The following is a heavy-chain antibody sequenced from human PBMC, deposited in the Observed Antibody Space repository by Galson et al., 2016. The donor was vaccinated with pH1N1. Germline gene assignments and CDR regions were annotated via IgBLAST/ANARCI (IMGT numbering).Heavy chain of an antibody. CDR2: INHSGST. D-gene: IGHD4-17*01. CDR1: GGSFTGYY. V-gene: IGHV4-34*01. CDR3: ASRGYGDYVGYFDY. J-gene: IGHJ4*02. Sequence: SETLSLTCAVFGGSFTGYYWSWIRQPPGKGLEWIGEINHSGSTNYNPSLKSRVTISVDTSKNQFSLNLTSVTAADTAVYYCASRGYGDYVGYFDYWGQGTLVTVSS.